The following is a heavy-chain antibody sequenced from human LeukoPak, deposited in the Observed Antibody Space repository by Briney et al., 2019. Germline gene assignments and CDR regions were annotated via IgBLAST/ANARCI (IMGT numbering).Heavy chain of an antibody. J-gene: IGHJ4*02. CDR2: IGAYNGNT. Sequence: ASVKVSCKASGYTFTSYGISWVRQAPGQGLEWMGWIGAYNGNTNYAQKLQGRVTMTTDTSISTAYMELSRLRSDDMAVYYCARVLKDYYYDSSGYPSDYWGQGTLVTVSS. V-gene: IGHV1-18*03. D-gene: IGHD3-22*01. CDR1: GYTFTSYG. CDR3: ARVLKDYYYDSSGYPSDY.